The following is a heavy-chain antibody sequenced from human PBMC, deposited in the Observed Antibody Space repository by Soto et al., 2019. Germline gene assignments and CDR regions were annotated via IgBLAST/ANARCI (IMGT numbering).Heavy chain of an antibody. CDR1: GFTFIGYY. Sequence: GVSLRLSCAASGFTFIGYYMSWVRQAPGKGLEWVANINPDGSIRYYVDSVKGRFTISRDNAKNSLSLQMNSLTVEDTAVYYCTRADGSGWLFWGQEALVTVSS. CDR3: TRADGSGWLF. J-gene: IGHJ4*02. D-gene: IGHD6-13*01. V-gene: IGHV3-7*03. CDR2: INPDGSIR.